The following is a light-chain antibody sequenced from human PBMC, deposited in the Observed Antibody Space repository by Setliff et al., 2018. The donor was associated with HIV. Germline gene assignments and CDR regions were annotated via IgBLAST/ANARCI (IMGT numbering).Light chain of an antibody. CDR2: DDS. Sequence: ELTQPPSVSVAPGKTARLTCGGNNIGSKSVHWFQQKPGQAPVVVVYDDSNRPSGIPERFSGSNSGNTATLTISRVEAGDEADYYCQVWDSGSERYVFGTGTKVTVL. CDR3: QVWDSGSERYV. CDR1: NIGSKS. V-gene: IGLV3-21*03. J-gene: IGLJ1*01.